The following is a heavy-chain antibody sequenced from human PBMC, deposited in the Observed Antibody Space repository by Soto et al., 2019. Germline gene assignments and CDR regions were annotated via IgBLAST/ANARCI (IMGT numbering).Heavy chain of an antibody. CDR3: ASSVGDCSGGSCYSYNWFDP. CDR2: IIPILGIA. Sequence: GASVKVSCKASGGTFSSYTISWVRQAPGQGLEWMGRIIPILGIANYAQKFQGRVTITADKSTSTAYMELSSLRSEDTAVYYCASSVGDCSGGSCYSYNWFDPWGQGTLVPVSS. CDR1: GGTFSSYT. J-gene: IGHJ5*02. V-gene: IGHV1-69*02. D-gene: IGHD2-15*01.